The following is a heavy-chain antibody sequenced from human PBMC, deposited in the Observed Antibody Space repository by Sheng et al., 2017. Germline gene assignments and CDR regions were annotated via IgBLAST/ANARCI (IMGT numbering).Heavy chain of an antibody. J-gene: IGHJ3*02. Sequence: QVQLQESGPGLVKPSETLSLTCTVSGYSISSGYYWGWIRQPPGKGLEWIGSIYHSGSTYYNPSLKSRVTISVDTSKNQFSLKLSSVTAADTAVYYCARDHDYYDSSGQAVDIWGQGTMVTVS. CDR1: GYSISSGYY. V-gene: IGHV4-38-2*02. D-gene: IGHD3-22*01. CDR3: ARDHDYYDSSGQAVDI. CDR2: IYHSGST.